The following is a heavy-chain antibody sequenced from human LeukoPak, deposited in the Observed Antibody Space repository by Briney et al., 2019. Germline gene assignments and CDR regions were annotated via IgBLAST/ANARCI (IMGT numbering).Heavy chain of an antibody. CDR1: GYTFTSYD. CDR2: MNPNRGNT. V-gene: IGHV1-8*03. J-gene: IGHJ4*02. CDR3: VKVSYYDDSSGYYVMYYFDY. D-gene: IGHD3-22*01. Sequence: ASVKVTCKASGYTFTSYDINWVRQATGQGLEWMGWMNPNRGNTGYAQKFQGRATITRNTSIRTAYMELSSLRSEDTAVYYCVKVSYYDDSSGYYVMYYFDYWGQGTLVTVSS.